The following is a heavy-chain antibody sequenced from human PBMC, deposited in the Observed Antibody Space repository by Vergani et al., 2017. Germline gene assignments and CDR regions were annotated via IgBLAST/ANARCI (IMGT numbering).Heavy chain of an antibody. CDR2: IRYDGSNK. CDR1: GFTFSSYG. Sequence: QVQLVESGGGVVQPGGSLRLSCAASGFTFSSYGMHWVRQAPGKGLEWVAFIRYDGSNKYYADSVKGRFTISRDNSKNTLYLQMNSLRAEDTAVYYCAKDTDYTAFDYWGQGTLVTVSS. D-gene: IGHD4-11*01. CDR3: AKDTDYTAFDY. V-gene: IGHV3-30*02. J-gene: IGHJ4*02.